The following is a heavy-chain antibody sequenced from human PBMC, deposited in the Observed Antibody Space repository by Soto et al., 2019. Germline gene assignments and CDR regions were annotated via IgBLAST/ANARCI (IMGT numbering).Heavy chain of an antibody. CDR1: GGSISSSSYY. V-gene: IGHV4-39*01. CDR3: ARMGKQQLTYFDY. CDR2: IYYSGST. J-gene: IGHJ4*02. D-gene: IGHD6-13*01. Sequence: PSETLSLTCTVSGGSISSSSYYWGWIRQPPGKGLEWIGSIYYSGSTYYNPSLKSRVTISVDTSKNQFSLKLSSVTAADTAVYYCARMGKQQLTYFDYWGQGTLVTSPQ.